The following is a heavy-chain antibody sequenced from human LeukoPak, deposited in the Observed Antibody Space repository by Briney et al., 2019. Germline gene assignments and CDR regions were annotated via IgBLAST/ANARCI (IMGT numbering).Heavy chain of an antibody. CDR3: ARRGFDYYYYYYMDV. Sequence: WETLSLPCTVSGGSISSSSYYWGWIRQPPGEGLGRIGSIYYSGSTYYNPSLKSRVTISVDTSKNQFSLKLSSVTAADTAVYYCARRGFDYYYYYYMDVWGKGTTVTVSS. CDR2: IYYSGST. J-gene: IGHJ6*03. D-gene: IGHD3-10*01. CDR1: GGSISSSSYY. V-gene: IGHV4-39*01.